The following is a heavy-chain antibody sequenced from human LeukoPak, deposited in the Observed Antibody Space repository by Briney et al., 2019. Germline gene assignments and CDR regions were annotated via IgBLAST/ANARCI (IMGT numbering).Heavy chain of an antibody. V-gene: IGHV4-30-4*08. J-gene: IGHJ1*01. Sequence: PSQTLSLTCTVSGGSISSGDYYWSWIRQPPGKGLEWIGYIYYSGSAYYNPSLKSRVTISVDTSKNQFSLKLSSVTAADTAVYYCASIPKSGYFQHWGQGTLVTVSS. CDR2: IYYSGSA. CDR1: GGSISSGDYY. CDR3: ASIPKSGYFQH. D-gene: IGHD2-2*02.